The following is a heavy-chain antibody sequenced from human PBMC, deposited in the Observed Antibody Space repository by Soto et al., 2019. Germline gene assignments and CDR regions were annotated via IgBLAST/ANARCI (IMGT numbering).Heavy chain of an antibody. Sequence: QVQLVESGGGLVKPGGSLRLSCAASGFTFDDYHMTWIRQAPGKGLEWISYISSSSDTIYYADSVKGRFTISRDSAKNSLILQMNALRLDDPAMYSCARDPDLSISSSVRYFDSWGKGTLVTVSS. CDR1: GFTFDDYH. J-gene: IGHJ4*02. CDR2: ISSSSDTI. V-gene: IGHV3-11*01. CDR3: ARDPDLSISSSVRYFDS. D-gene: IGHD6-19*01.